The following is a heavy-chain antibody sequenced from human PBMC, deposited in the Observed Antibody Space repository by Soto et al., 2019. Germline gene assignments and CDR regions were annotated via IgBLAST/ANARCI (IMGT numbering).Heavy chain of an antibody. D-gene: IGHD3-3*01. CDR2: IKQDGSEK. Sequence: GGSLRLSCAASGFTFSSYWMSWVRQAPGKGLEWVANIKQDGSEKYYVDSVKGRFTISRDNAKNSLYLQMNSLRAEDTAVYYYARETPPSFTYYDPTFDYWGQGTLVTVSS. V-gene: IGHV3-7*01. CDR3: ARETPPSFTYYDPTFDY. J-gene: IGHJ4*02. CDR1: GFTFSSYW.